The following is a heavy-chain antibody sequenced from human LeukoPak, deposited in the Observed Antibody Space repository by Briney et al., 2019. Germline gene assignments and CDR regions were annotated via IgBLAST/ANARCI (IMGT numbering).Heavy chain of an antibody. CDR2: IYTSGST. CDR3: ARDHYDSNGYDRGFDY. J-gene: IGHJ4*02. CDR1: GGSISSYY. V-gene: IGHV4-4*07. Sequence: SETLSLTCAVYGGSISSYYWTWIRQPAGKGLEWIGRIYTSGSTNYNPSLKSRVTMSVDTSKNQFSLKLSSVTAADTAVYYCARDHYDSNGYDRGFDYWGQGTLVTVSS. D-gene: IGHD3-22*01.